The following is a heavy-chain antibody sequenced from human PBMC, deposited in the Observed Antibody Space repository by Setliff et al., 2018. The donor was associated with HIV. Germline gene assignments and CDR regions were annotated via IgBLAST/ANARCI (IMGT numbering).Heavy chain of an antibody. J-gene: IGHJ4*02. CDR1: GGSISSYY. V-gene: IGHV4-59*12. D-gene: IGHD5-12*01. CDR3: ARVGLRFKYTFDY. Sequence: LSLTCTVSGGSISSYYWSWIRQPPGKGLEWIGYIYYSGSTNYNPSLKSRVTISVDTSKNQFSLRLTSVTAADTAVYYCARVGLRFKYTFDYWGQGMLVTVSS. CDR2: IYYSGST.